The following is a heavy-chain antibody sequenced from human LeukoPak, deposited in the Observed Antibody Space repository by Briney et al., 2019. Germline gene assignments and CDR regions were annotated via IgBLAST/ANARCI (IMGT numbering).Heavy chain of an antibody. Sequence: PGGSLRLSCAASGFTFSTYEMNWVRQAPGKGLEWVSYISSSGSTTYYADSVKGRFTISRDNAKNSLYLQMNSLRAEDTAVYYCARDHYGDSSGAGEYLDHWGQGTLVTVSS. D-gene: IGHD3-22*01. V-gene: IGHV3-48*03. CDR3: ARDHYGDSSGAGEYLDH. CDR1: GFTFSTYE. CDR2: ISSSGSTT. J-gene: IGHJ4*02.